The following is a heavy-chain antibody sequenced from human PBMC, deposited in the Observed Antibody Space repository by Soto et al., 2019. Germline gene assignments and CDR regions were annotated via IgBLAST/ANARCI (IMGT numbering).Heavy chain of an antibody. J-gene: IGHJ4*02. CDR1: GFTFSDYY. CDR3: ARDPPQAGIGAEGSVRLFDY. D-gene: IGHD6-13*01. V-gene: IGHV3-11*06. Sequence: GGSLRLSCAASGFTFSDYYMSWIRQAPGKGLEWVSYISSSSSYTNYADSVKGRFTISRENAKNSLYLQMNSLRAEDTDVYYCARDPPQAGIGAEGSVRLFDYWGQGTLVTVSS. CDR2: ISSSSSYT.